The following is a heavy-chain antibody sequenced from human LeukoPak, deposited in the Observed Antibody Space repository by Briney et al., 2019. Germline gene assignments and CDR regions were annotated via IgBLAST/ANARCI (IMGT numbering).Heavy chain of an antibody. Sequence: SETLSLTCAVSGGSILTTNWWSWVRQPPGKGLEWIGEINHSGSTNYNPSLKSRVTISVDTSKNQFSLKLSSVTAADTAVYYCARSRIQLWSTPYDYWGQGTLVTVSS. CDR1: GGSILTTNW. J-gene: IGHJ4*02. D-gene: IGHD5-18*01. CDR2: INHSGST. CDR3: ARSRIQLWSTPYDY. V-gene: IGHV4-4*02.